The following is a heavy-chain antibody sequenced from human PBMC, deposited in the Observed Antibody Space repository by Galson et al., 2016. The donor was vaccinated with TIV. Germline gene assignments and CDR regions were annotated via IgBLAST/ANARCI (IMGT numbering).Heavy chain of an antibody. J-gene: IGHJ4*02. Sequence: SLRLSCAASGFTFSTYWMNWVRQAPGKGLVWVSRISGYGTRTNYADSVKGRFTISRDNSQNKVFLEMDSLRVDDTAVYHCAKDRGYFEGFDHWGPGTLVTVSS. V-gene: IGHV3-74*01. CDR2: ISGYGTRT. CDR1: GFTFSTYW. CDR3: AKDRGYFEGFDH. D-gene: IGHD6-25*01.